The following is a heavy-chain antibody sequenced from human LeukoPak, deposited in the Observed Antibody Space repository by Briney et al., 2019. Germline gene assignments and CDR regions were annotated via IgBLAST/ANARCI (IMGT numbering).Heavy chain of an antibody. CDR2: INHSGST. CDR1: GGSFSGYY. J-gene: IGHJ5*02. V-gene: IGHV4-34*01. D-gene: IGHD5-24*01. Sequence: SETLSLTCAVYGGSFSGYYWSWIRQPPGKGLEWIGEINHSGSTNYNPSLKSRVTISVDTSKNQFSLKLSSVTAADAAVYYCARGTRWPQSPRWFDPWGQGTLVTVSS. CDR3: ARGTRWPQSPRWFDP.